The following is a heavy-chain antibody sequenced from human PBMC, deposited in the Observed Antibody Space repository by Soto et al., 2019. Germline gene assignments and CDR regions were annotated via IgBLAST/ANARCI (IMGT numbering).Heavy chain of an antibody. CDR2: ISPNSGNT. CDR1: GYTFTRNG. V-gene: IGHV1-18*01. CDR3: VKDRDSNSWPSRDV. D-gene: IGHD3-22*01. Sequence: QVHLVQSGAEVKKPGASVNVSCKTSGYTFTRNGISWVRQAPGQGLEWMGWISPNSGNTKYAQKLQGRVIMTTDTSTSTAYMELRSLRSDDTAVYYCVKDRDSNSWPSRDVWGPGTTVTVCS. J-gene: IGHJ6*02.